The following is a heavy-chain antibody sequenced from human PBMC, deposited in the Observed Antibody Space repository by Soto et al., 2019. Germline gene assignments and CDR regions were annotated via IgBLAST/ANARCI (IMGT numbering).Heavy chain of an antibody. CDR1: GYTLSRDG. D-gene: IGHD2-8*01. CDR3: TRWRTSMDYFEY. CDR2: ISAYNGNT. V-gene: IGHV1-18*01. J-gene: IGHJ4*02. Sequence: SSVKVACKGSGYTLSRDGISWGRQAPGQGLEWMGWISAYNGNTNYAQKLQGRVTMTTDTSTSTAYMELNSLKTEDTAVYYCTRWRTSMDYFEYWGRGTLVTVSS.